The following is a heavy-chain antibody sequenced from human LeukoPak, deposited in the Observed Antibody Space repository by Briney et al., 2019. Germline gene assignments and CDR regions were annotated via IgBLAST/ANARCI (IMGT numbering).Heavy chain of an antibody. V-gene: IGHV3-20*04. CDR3: AKEAFAVVPAAKSDY. J-gene: IGHJ4*02. D-gene: IGHD2-2*01. CDR1: GFTFDDYG. Sequence: GGSLRLSCAASGFTFDDYGMSWVRQAPGKGLEWVSGINWNGGSTGYADSVKGRFTISRDNAKNSLYLQMNSLRAEDMAVYYCAKEAFAVVPAAKSDYWGQGTLVTVSP. CDR2: INWNGGST.